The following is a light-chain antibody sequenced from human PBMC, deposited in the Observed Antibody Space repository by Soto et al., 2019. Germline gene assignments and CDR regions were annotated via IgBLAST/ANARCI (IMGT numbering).Light chain of an antibody. CDR3: QTWGTGIHVV. J-gene: IGLJ2*01. CDR1: SGHSSYA. Sequence: QPVLTQSPSASASLGASVKLTCTLSSGHSSYAIAWHQQQPEKGPRYLMKLNSDGSHSKGDGIPDRFSGSSSGAERYLTISGLQSEDEADYYCQTWGTGIHVVFGGRTKVTVL. CDR2: LNSDGSH. V-gene: IGLV4-69*01.